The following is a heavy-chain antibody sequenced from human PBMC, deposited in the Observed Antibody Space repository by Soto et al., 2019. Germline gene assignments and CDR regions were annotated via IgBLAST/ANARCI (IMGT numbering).Heavy chain of an antibody. J-gene: IGHJ4*02. D-gene: IGHD6-19*01. CDR2: INAGNGNT. V-gene: IGHV1-3*01. CDR3: ARGIIVGGWYPYYFDY. CDR1: GYTFITYA. Sequence: SVKVSCKASGYTFITYAMHWVRQAPGQRLEWMGWINAGNGNTKYSQKFQGRVSITRDTSASTAYMELSSLRSEDTAVYYCARGIIVGGWYPYYFDYWGQGTLVTVSS.